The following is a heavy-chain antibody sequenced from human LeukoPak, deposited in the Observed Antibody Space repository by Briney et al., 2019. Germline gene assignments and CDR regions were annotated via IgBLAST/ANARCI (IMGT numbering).Heavy chain of an antibody. V-gene: IGHV4-61*02. CDR1: AGSISSGSYY. CDR2: IYITDNT. J-gene: IGHJ4*02. Sequence: SETLSLTCTVSAGSISSGSYYWSWIRQPAGSGLEWIGRIYITDNTNYNPSLKSRVTISIDTSKNQFSLKLSSVTAADTAVYYCARERRGYCTSTSCYGDFDYWGQGTLVTVSS. CDR3: ARERRGYCTSTSCYGDFDY. D-gene: IGHD2-2*01.